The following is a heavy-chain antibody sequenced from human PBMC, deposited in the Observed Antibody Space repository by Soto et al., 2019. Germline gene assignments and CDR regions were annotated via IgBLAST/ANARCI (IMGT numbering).Heavy chain of an antibody. CDR3: AKDPLLTSYGSGDNSFDP. V-gene: IGHV3-23*01. D-gene: IGHD3-10*01. CDR1: GFTFNNLA. CDR2: ISGSGPYT. J-gene: IGHJ5*02. Sequence: GGSLRLSCAASGFTFNNLAMSWVRQAPGKGLEWVSAISGSGPYTSYADSVTGPFTISTDNSKNTLYLQMNSLRAEDTAVYYCAKDPLLTSYGSGDNSFDPCGHGTLVTVSS.